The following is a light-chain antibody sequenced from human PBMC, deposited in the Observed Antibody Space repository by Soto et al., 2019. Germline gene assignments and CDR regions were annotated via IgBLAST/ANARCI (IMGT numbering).Light chain of an antibody. Sequence: IVMTQSPGTLSVSPGERATLSCRASQNIGNKVGWYQQKPGQAPRLLIYGASTRATGIPVRFSGSGSGTEFTLTITSLQSEDYAVYYCQEYNYWHPSTFGEGTKVEIK. CDR1: QNIGNK. V-gene: IGKV3-15*01. J-gene: IGKJ4*01. CDR2: GAS. CDR3: QEYNYWHPST.